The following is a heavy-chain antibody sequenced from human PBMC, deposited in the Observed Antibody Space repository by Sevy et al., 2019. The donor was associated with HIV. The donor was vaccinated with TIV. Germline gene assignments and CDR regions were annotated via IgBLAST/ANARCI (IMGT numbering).Heavy chain of an antibody. D-gene: IGHD3-22*01. Sequence: GGSLRLSCKPSGFTFITYAMNWVRQAPGKGLEWVSTIYGSGGGTYYADSVRGRFTISRDNSKNTLYLQMNTLRTEDTALYYCAGGRYDSSGSFDAFDIWGQRTMVTVSS. V-gene: IGHV3-23*01. CDR1: GFTFITYA. J-gene: IGHJ3*02. CDR3: AGGRYDSSGSFDAFDI. CDR2: IYGSGGGT.